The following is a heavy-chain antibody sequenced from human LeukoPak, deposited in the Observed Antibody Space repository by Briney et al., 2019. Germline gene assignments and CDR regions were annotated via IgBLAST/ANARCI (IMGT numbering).Heavy chain of an antibody. D-gene: IGHD3-22*01. V-gene: IGHV1-24*01. CDR1: GYTLTELS. CDR2: FDPEDGET. Sequence: GASVKVSCKVSGYTLTELSMHWVRPAPGKGLEWMGGFDPEDGETIYAQKFQGRVTMTEDTSTDTAYMELSSLRSEDTAVYYCATIRVSYDSSGYYYMFDYWGQGTLVTVSS. CDR3: ATIRVSYDSSGYYYMFDY. J-gene: IGHJ4*02.